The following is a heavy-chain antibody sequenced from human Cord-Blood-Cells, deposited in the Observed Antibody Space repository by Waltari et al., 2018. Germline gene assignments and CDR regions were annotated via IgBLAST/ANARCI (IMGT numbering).Heavy chain of an antibody. D-gene: IGHD1-1*01. CDR1: GANFTSYA. J-gene: IGHJ3*02. CDR3: AREGAGTHAFDI. V-gene: IGHV1-69*01. Sequence: QVQLVQSGAEVQKPGSSVKVSCKASGANFTSYAITWVRQAPGQGLEWMGGIIPIFGTANYAQKFQGRVTITADESTSTAYMELSSLRSEDTAVYYCAREGAGTHAFDIWGQGTWSPSLQ. CDR2: IIPIFGTA.